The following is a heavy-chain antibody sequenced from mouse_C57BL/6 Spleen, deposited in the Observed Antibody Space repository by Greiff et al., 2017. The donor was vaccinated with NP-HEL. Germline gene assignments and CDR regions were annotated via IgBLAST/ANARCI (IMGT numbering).Heavy chain of an antibody. D-gene: IGHD4-1*01. J-gene: IGHJ4*01. CDR2: IYPGDGDT. CDR3: ARALTGGGAMDD. V-gene: IGHV1-82*01. Sequence: QVQLKQSGPELVKPGASVKISCKASGYAFSSSWMNWVKQRPGKGLEWIGRIYPGDGDTNYNGKFKGKATLTADKSSSTAYMQLSSLTSEDSAVYFCARALTGGGAMDDWGQGTSVTVSS. CDR1: GYAFSSSW.